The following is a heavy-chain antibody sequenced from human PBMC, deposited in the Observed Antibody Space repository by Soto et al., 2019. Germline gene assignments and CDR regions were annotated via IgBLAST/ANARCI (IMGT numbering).Heavy chain of an antibody. CDR2: FDPGDGKT. D-gene: IGHD3-9*01. Sequence: ASVKVSCKASGYTFTSYAMHWVRQAPGKRLEWMGCFDPGDGKTIYAQKFQGRVTMTEDTSTDTAYMELSSLRSEDTAVYYCAAYDILTGYYWYFDLWGRGTLVTVSS. V-gene: IGHV1-24*01. CDR1: GYTFTSYA. CDR3: AAYDILTGYYWYFDL. J-gene: IGHJ2*01.